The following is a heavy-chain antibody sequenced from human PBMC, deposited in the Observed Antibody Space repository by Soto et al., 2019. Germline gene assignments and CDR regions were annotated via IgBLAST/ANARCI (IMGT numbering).Heavy chain of an antibody. D-gene: IGHD3-3*01. CDR1: GYTFTSYY. V-gene: IGHV1-46*03. CDR3: ASGLKVYDFWSGYYRKYYYYYMDV. J-gene: IGHJ6*03. CDR2: INPSGGST. Sequence: QVQLVQSGAEVKKPGASVKVSCKASGYTFTSYYMHWVRQAPGQGLEWMGIINPSGGSTSYAQKFQGRVTMTRDTSTSTVYMELSSLRSEDTAVYYCASGLKVYDFWSGYYRKYYYYYMDVWGKGTTVTVSS.